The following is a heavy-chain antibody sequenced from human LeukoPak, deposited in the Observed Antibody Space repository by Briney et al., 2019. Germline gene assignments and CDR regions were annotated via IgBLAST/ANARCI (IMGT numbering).Heavy chain of an antibody. Sequence: GGSLRLSCAASGFTFSSYSMNWVRQAPGKGLEWVSYISTSSSSMYYADSVKGRFTISRDNAKNSLYLQMDSLRAEDTALYYCVKDAGTAWGQGTLVTVSS. CDR1: GFTFSSYS. V-gene: IGHV3-48*04. J-gene: IGHJ5*02. D-gene: IGHD2-8*02. CDR2: ISTSSSSM. CDR3: VKDAGTA.